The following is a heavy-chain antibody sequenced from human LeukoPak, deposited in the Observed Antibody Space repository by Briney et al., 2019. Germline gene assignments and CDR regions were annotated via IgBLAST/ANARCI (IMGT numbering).Heavy chain of an antibody. CDR3: AREEVEAGKLKWDY. CDR1: SYTFTSYG. CDR2: INPNSGGT. D-gene: IGHD6-19*01. Sequence: ASVKVSCKASSYTFTSYGICWVRQAPGQGLEWMGWINPNSGGTNYAQKFQGRVTMTRDTSISTAYMELSRLRSDDTAVYYCAREEVEAGKLKWDYWGQGTLVTVSS. V-gene: IGHV1-2*02. J-gene: IGHJ4*02.